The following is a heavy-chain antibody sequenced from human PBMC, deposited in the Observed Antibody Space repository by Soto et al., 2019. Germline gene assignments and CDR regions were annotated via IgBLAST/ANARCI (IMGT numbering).Heavy chain of an antibody. D-gene: IGHD1-26*01. CDR3: AREPVGLASFDY. CDR2: IYYSGST. V-gene: IGHV4-31*03. CDR1: GGSISSGGYY. Sequence: ASETLSLTCTVSGGSISSGGYYWSWIRQHPGKGLEWIGYIYYSGSTYYNPSLKSRVTISVDTSKNQFSLKLSSVTAADTAVYYCAREPVGLASFDYWGQGTLVTVSS. J-gene: IGHJ4*02.